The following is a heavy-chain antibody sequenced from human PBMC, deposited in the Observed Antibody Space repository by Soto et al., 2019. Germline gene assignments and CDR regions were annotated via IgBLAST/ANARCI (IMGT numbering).Heavy chain of an antibody. J-gene: IGHJ4*02. CDR2: IYHSGST. V-gene: IGHV4-4*02. CDR3: ARDKGRDGYNFVDY. CDR1: GGSISSSNW. Sequence: SETLSLTCAVSGGSISSSNWWSWVRQPPGKGLEWIGEIYHSGSTNYNPSLKSRVTISVDKSKNQFSLKLSSVTAADTAVYYCARDKGRDGYNFVDYWGQGTLVTVSS. D-gene: IGHD5-12*01.